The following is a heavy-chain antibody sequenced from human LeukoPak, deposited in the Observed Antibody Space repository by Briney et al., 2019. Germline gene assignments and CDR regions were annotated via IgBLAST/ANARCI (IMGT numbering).Heavy chain of an antibody. J-gene: IGHJ4*02. D-gene: IGHD6-19*01. CDR2: INAGHGNT. Sequence: ASVKVSCKASGYTFTGYYMHWVRQAPGQRLEWMGWINAGHGNTKYSQEFQGRVTITRDTSASTAYMELSSPRSEDTAVYYCARVVRYSSGPLTDLFPYSFDYWGQGTLVTVSS. CDR3: ARVVRYSSGPLTDLFPYSFDY. CDR1: GYTFTGYY. V-gene: IGHV1-3*03.